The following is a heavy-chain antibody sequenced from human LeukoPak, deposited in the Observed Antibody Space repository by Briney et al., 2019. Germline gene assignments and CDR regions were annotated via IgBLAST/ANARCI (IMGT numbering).Heavy chain of an antibody. J-gene: IGHJ4*02. D-gene: IGHD4-17*01. CDR3: ARVYGDYLFDY. Sequence: SETLSPTCTVSGGSINSYFWSWIRQPPGKGLEWIGYIHYTGSTNYNPSLKSRVTISLDTSKKHFSLSLTSVTAADTAVYYCARVYGDYLFDYWGQGTLVTVSS. CDR2: IHYTGST. CDR1: GGSINSYF. V-gene: IGHV4-59*01.